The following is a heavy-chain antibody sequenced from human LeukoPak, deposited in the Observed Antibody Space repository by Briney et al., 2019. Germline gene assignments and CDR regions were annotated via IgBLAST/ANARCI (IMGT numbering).Heavy chain of an antibody. V-gene: IGHV3-13*04. Sequence: PGGSLRLSCAASGFTFSSYDMHWVRQATGKGLEWVSAIGTVGDTYYPGSVKGRFTISRDDAKNSLYLQMNSLRAEDTAVYYCARDRTLIRGVIDYWGQGTLVTVSS. D-gene: IGHD3-10*01. CDR1: GFTFSSYD. CDR2: IGTVGDT. CDR3: ARDRTLIRGVIDY. J-gene: IGHJ4*02.